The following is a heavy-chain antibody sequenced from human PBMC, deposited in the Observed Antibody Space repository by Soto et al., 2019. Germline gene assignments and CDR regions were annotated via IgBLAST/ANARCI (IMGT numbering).Heavy chain of an antibody. J-gene: IGHJ4*02. CDR3: ARGSRGDYGDYDIDY. CDR1: GGSISSYY. CDR2: IYYSGST. D-gene: IGHD4-17*01. V-gene: IGHV4-59*01. Sequence: SETLSLTCTVSGGSISSYYWSWIRQPPGKGLEWIGYIYYSGSTNYNPSLKSRVTISVDTSKNQFSLKLSSVTAADTAVYYCARGSRGDYGDYDIDYWGQGALVTVSS.